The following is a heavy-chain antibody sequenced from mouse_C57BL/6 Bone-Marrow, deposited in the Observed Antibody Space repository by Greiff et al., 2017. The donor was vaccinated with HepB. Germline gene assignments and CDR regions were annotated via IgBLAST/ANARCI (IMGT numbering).Heavy chain of an antibody. CDR1: GYTFTSYW. Sequence: EVQLQQSGTVLARPGASVKMSCKTSGYTFTSYWMHWVKQRPGQGLEWIGAIYPGNSDTSYNQKFKGKAKLTAVTSASTAYMELSSLTNEDSAVYYCTSPCYYGNPYFDYWGQGTTLTVSS. V-gene: IGHV1-5*01. J-gene: IGHJ2*01. D-gene: IGHD2-1*01. CDR2: IYPGNSDT. CDR3: TSPCYYGNPYFDY.